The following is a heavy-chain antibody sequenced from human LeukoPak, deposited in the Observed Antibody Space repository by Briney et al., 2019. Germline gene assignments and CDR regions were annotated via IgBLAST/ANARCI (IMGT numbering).Heavy chain of an antibody. D-gene: IGHD2-15*01. Sequence: GGSLRLSCAASGFTFSSYWTHWVRQAPGKGLVWVSRINSDGSSTSYADSVKGRFTISRDNAKNTLYLQMNSLRAEDTAVYYCASGYCSGGSCYSFSYYYYGMDVWGKGTTVTVSS. CDR1: GFTFSSYW. J-gene: IGHJ6*04. CDR3: ASGYCSGGSCYSFSYYYYGMDV. V-gene: IGHV3-74*01. CDR2: INSDGSST.